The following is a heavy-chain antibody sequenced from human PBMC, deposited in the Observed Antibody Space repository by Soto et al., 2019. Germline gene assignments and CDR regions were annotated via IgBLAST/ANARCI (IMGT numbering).Heavy chain of an antibody. V-gene: IGHV1-18*01. CDR2: ISAYNGNT. Sequence: ASVKFSCKASGYTFTSYGISWVRQAPGQGLEWMGWISAYNGNTNYAQKLQGRVTMTTDTSTSTAYMELRSLRSDDTAVYYCARLGDDYYYYYMDVWGKGTTVTVSS. CDR1: GYTFTSYG. D-gene: IGHD3-16*01. J-gene: IGHJ6*03. CDR3: ARLGDDYYYYYMDV.